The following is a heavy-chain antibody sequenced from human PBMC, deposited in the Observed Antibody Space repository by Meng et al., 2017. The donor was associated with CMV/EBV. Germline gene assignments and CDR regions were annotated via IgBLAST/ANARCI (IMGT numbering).Heavy chain of an antibody. V-gene: IGHV3-13*01. Sequence: GGSLRLSCAASGFTFSSYDMHWVRQATGKGLEWVSAIGTAGDTYYPGSVKGRFTISRDNSKNTLYLQMNSLRAEDTAVYYCAKDDSSSWWGAYYYYGMDVWGQGTTVTVSS. D-gene: IGHD6-13*01. CDR3: AKDDSSSWWGAYYYYGMDV. CDR2: IGTAGDT. J-gene: IGHJ6*02. CDR1: GFTFSSYD.